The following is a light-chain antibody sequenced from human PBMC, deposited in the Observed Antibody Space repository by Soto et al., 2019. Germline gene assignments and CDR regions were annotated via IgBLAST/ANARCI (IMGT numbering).Light chain of an antibody. CDR3: QQYNNWPLT. CDR1: QNVNSN. V-gene: IGKV3-15*01. J-gene: IGKJ4*01. Sequence: EIVMTQSPATLSVSPGERVTLSCRASQNVNSNLSWYQQRPGQAPRLLIYGASTRATGIPARFSASGSGTEFTLTISSLQSEDFAVYFCQQYNNWPLTFGGGTKVETK. CDR2: GAS.